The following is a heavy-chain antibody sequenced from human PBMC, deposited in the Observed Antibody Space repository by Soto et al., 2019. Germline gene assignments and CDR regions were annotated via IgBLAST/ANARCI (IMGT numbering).Heavy chain of an antibody. D-gene: IGHD7-27*01. J-gene: IGHJ6*02. Sequence: SVKVSCKASGGTFSSYAISWVRQAPGQGLEWMGGIIPIFGTANYAQKFQGRVTITADESTSTAYMELSSLRSEDTAVYYCASPSPKTGINRENYYYGMDVWGQGTTVTVSS. CDR1: GGTFSSYA. CDR2: IIPIFGTA. CDR3: ASPSPKTGINRENYYYGMDV. V-gene: IGHV1-69*13.